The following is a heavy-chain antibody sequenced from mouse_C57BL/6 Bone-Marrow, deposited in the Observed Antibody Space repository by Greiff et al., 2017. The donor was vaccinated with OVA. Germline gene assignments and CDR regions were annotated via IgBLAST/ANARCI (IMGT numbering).Heavy chain of an antibody. Sequence: EVMLVESGGGLVKPGGSLKLSCAASGFTFSDYGMHWVRQAPEKGLEWVAYISSGSSTIYYADTVKGRFTISRANAKNTLFLQMTSQESEDTDRYYSARRDGPGFAYWGQGTLVTVSA. CDR1: GFTFSDYG. V-gene: IGHV5-17*03. D-gene: IGHD2-3*01. CDR3: ARRDGPGFAY. J-gene: IGHJ3*01. CDR2: ISSGSSTI.